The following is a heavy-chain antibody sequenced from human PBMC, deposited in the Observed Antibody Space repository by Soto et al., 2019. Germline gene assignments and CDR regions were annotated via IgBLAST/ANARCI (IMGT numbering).Heavy chain of an antibody. D-gene: IGHD2-2*02. CDR2: IIPIFGTA. J-gene: IGHJ6*02. V-gene: IGHV1-69*01. CDR3: ARDIGYCSSTSGYNNYFYGMDV. Sequence: QVQLVHSGAEGKKPGSSVKVSCKASGGTFSSYAISWVRQAPGQGLEWMGGIIPIFGTANYAQKFQGRVTITADESTSTASMELSSLRSEDTFEYYSARDIGYCSSTSGYNNYFYGMDVWGQGTTVTVSS. CDR1: GGTFSSYA.